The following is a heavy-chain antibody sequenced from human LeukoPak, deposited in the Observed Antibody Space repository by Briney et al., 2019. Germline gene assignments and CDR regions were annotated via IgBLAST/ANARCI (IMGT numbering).Heavy chain of an antibody. Sequence: SQTLSLTCTVSGGCISSGGYYWSWIRQHPGKGLEWIGYIYNSGSTYYNPSLKSRSTISLDTSKNQISLKLSSVIAADTAVYYCARGYCTNGVCSSDYFDYWGQGTLVTVSS. V-gene: IGHV4-31*03. CDR3: ARGYCTNGVCSSDYFDY. J-gene: IGHJ4*02. D-gene: IGHD2-8*01. CDR1: GGCISSGGYY. CDR2: IYNSGST.